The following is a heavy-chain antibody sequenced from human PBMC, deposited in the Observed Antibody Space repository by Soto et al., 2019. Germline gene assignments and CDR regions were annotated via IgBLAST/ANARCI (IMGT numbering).Heavy chain of an antibody. J-gene: IGHJ4*02. CDR1: GFSFSDYA. V-gene: IGHV3-23*01. CDR2: ISESGGST. Sequence: GGSLRLSCAASGFSFSDYAMSWVRRAPGKGLEWVSVISESGGSTHYADSVRGRFTVSRDNSKNSLSLRMNSLRDEDTAVYFCAKRSPYSSGWYSPIFDYWGQGALVTVSS. CDR3: AKRSPYSSGWYSPIFDY. D-gene: IGHD6-13*01.